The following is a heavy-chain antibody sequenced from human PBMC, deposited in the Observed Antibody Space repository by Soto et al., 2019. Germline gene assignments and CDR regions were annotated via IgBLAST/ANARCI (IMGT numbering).Heavy chain of an antibody. Sequence: SLRLSCAASGFTFDDYAMHWVRQAPGKGLEWVSGISWNSGSIGYADSVKGRFTISRDNAKNSLYLQMNSLRAEDTALYYCAKLKRWSDAFDIWGQGTMVTVSS. CDR1: GFTFDDYA. J-gene: IGHJ3*02. CDR2: ISWNSGSI. V-gene: IGHV3-9*01. D-gene: IGHD2-15*01. CDR3: AKLKRWSDAFDI.